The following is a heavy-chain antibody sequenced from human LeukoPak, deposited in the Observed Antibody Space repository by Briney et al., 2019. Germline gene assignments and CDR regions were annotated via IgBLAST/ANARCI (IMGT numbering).Heavy chain of an antibody. J-gene: IGHJ4*02. CDR2: INHSGST. CDR3: EIFYYDILTGYYIGDY. CDR1: GGSFSGYY. D-gene: IGHD3-9*01. V-gene: IGHV4-34*01. Sequence: TETLSLTCAVYGGSFSGYYWSWLRQPPGKGLEWFGEINHSGSTNYNPSLKSRVTISVDTSKNQFSLKLSSVTAADTAVYYCEIFYYDILTGYYIGDYWGQGTLVTVSS.